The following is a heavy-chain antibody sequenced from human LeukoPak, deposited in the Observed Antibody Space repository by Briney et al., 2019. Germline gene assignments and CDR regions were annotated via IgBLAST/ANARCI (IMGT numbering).Heavy chain of an antibody. V-gene: IGHV1-69*04. CDR3: AVPLVVVAATHGMDV. Sequence: ASVKVSCKASGGTFSSYAISWVRQAPGQGLEWMGRIIPIFGIANYAQKFQGRVTITADKSTSTAYMELSSLRSEDTAVYYCAVPLVVVAATHGMDVWGQGTTVTVSS. J-gene: IGHJ6*02. D-gene: IGHD2-15*01. CDR1: GGTFSSYA. CDR2: IIPIFGIA.